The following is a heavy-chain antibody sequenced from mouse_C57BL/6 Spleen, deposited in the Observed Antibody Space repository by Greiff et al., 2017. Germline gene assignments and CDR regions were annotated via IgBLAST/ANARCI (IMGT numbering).Heavy chain of an antibody. CDR3: TRVKADYSNYGYAMDY. CDR1: GFTFSSYA. Sequence: EVHLVESGEGLVKPGGSLKLSCAASGFTFSSYAMSWVRQTPEKRLEWVAYISSGGDYIYYADTVKGRFTISRDNARNTQYLQMSSLKSEDTAMYYCTRVKADYSNYGYAMDYWGQGTSVTVSS. J-gene: IGHJ4*01. V-gene: IGHV5-9-1*02. CDR2: ISSGGDYI. D-gene: IGHD2-5*01.